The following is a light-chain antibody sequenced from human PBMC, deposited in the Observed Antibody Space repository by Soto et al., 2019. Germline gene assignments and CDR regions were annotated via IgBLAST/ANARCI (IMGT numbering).Light chain of an antibody. J-gene: IGLJ2*01. CDR1: SSDVGGYNY. CDR2: DVS. Sequence: QSALTQPASVSGAPGQSITISCTGTSSDVGGYNYVSWYQQHPGKAPKLMIYDVSHRPSGVSKRFSGSKSGNTASLTISGLQAEDEADYYCSSYTSSSTPVVFGGGTKVTVL. CDR3: SSYTSSSTPVV. V-gene: IGLV2-14*01.